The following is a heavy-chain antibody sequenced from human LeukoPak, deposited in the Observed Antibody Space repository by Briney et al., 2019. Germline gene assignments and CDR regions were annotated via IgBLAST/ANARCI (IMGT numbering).Heavy chain of an antibody. V-gene: IGHV3-9*01. J-gene: IGHJ4*02. Sequence: GRSLRLSCAASGFTFDDYAMHWVRQAPGKGLEWVSGISWNSGSIGYADSVKGRFTISRDNAKNSLYLQMNSLRAEDTALYYCAKDTYSYGQGNFDYWGQGTLVTVSS. CDR3: AKDTYSYGQGNFDY. CDR1: GFTFDDYA. CDR2: ISWNSGSI. D-gene: IGHD5-18*01.